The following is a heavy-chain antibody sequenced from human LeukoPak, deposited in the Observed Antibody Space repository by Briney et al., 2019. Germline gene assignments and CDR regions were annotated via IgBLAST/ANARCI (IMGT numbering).Heavy chain of an antibody. J-gene: IGHJ5*02. CDR3: ARVLAATRDYGDYPPAGWFDP. V-gene: IGHV4-59*01. D-gene: IGHD4-17*01. CDR1: GGSISSYY. Sequence: SETLSLTCTVSGGSISSYYWSWIRQPPGKGLEWIGYIYYSGSTNYNPSLKSRVTISVDTSKNQFSLKLSSVTAADTAVYYCARVLAATRDYGDYPPAGWFDPWGQGTLVTVSS. CDR2: IYYSGST.